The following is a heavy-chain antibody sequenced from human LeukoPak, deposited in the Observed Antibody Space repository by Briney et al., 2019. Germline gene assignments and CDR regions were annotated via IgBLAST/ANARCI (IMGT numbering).Heavy chain of an antibody. CDR3: ARDADYDILTGKPLGYGY. CDR2: ISAYNGNT. V-gene: IGHV1-18*01. J-gene: IGHJ4*02. D-gene: IGHD3-9*01. CDR1: GYTFTTFG. Sequence: GASVKVSCKPSGYTFTTFGISWVRQAPGQGLEWMGWISAYNGNTNYAQKLQGRVTMTTDTSTSTAYMELRSLRSDDTAVYYCARDADYDILTGKPLGYGYWGQGTLVTVSS.